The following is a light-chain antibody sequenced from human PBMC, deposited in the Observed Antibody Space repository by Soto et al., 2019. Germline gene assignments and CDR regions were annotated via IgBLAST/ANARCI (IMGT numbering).Light chain of an antibody. CDR1: QSISSW. CDR2: DDS. J-gene: IGKJ4*01. CDR3: QQYNSYTLT. Sequence: DIQMTQSPSTLSASVGDRVTITCRASQSISSWLAWYQQKPGKAPKLLIYDDSSLESGVPSRFSGSGSGTEFTLTISSLQPDDVATYYCQQYNSYTLTFGGGTQVEI. V-gene: IGKV1-5*01.